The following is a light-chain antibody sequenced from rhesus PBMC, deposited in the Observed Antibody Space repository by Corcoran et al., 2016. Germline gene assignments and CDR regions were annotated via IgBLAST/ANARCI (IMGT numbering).Light chain of an antibody. CDR2: SAY. Sequence: EIVMTQSPATLSLSPGETATLSCRASESVGRYLAWFQQKPGQAPNLLVHSAYFRATGIPDRFSGSGSRTEFTLTISSLEPEDVGVYHCQQYNDLHPTFGQGTKVEIK. CDR1: ESVGRY. CDR3: QQYNDLHPT. V-gene: IGKV3-40*03. J-gene: IGKJ1*01.